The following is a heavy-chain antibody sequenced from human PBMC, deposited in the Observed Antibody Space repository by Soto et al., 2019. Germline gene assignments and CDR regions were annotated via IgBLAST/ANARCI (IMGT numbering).Heavy chain of an antibody. D-gene: IGHD2-2*01. V-gene: IGHV3-53*01. CDR2: INSGGST. Sequence: PGGSLRLSCAPSGFTVSSRYMSWVRQAPGKGLEWVSVINSGGSTYYADSVKGRFTISRDHSRNTLYLQMNSLRVEDTAVYYCAREVFCSSSSCQVRYGMDVWGQGTTVTVSS. J-gene: IGHJ6*02. CDR3: AREVFCSSSSCQVRYGMDV. CDR1: GFTVSSRY.